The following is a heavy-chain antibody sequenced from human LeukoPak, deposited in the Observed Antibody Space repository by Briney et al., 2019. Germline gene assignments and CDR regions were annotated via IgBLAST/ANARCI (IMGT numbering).Heavy chain of an antibody. Sequence: TGGSLRLSCAASGFTFSSCAMSGVRQAPGKGLEWVSAISGSGGSTYYADSVKGRFTISRDNSKNTLYLQVNSLRAEDTAVYYCAKVGAYYYYYGMDVWGQGTTVSVSS. CDR3: AKVGAYYYYYGMDV. CDR1: GFTFSSCA. J-gene: IGHJ6*02. D-gene: IGHD1-26*01. V-gene: IGHV3-23*01. CDR2: ISGSGGST.